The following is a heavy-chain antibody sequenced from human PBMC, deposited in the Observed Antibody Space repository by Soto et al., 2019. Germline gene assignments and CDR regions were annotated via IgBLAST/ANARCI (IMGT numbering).Heavy chain of an antibody. V-gene: IGHV3-74*01. CDR3: ARGDGDYHDCNGYLGRH. CDR2: IKSDGSGA. D-gene: IGHD3-22*01. CDR1: GFTFSSYW. Sequence: EVQLVESGGDLVQPGGSLRLSCAASGFTFSSYWMHWVRQAPGKGLMWVSRIKSDGSGAIYADSVKGRFTVSRDNAKNTLYLLMNSLSTEDTAVDYCARGDGDYHDCNGYLGRHWGQGTRVTVSS. J-gene: IGHJ4*02.